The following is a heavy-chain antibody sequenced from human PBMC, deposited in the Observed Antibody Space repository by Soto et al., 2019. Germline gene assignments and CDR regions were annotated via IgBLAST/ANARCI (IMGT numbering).Heavy chain of an antibody. Sequence: QVQLVESGGGVVQPGRSLRLSCAASGFMFSTYAMHWVRQAPGKGLEWVAVISYDGSDIYYGDSGKGRFTISRDNSRNTLYLEMNSLHTEDTAVFYCARDQGRTVTRGDWFDPWGQGTLVTVSS. CDR3: ARDQGRTVTRGDWFDP. D-gene: IGHD6-19*01. J-gene: IGHJ5*02. CDR2: ISYDGSDI. V-gene: IGHV3-30-3*01. CDR1: GFMFSTYA.